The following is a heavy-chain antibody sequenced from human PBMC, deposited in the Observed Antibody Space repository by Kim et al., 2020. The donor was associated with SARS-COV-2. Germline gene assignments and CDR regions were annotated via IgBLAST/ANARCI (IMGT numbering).Heavy chain of an antibody. J-gene: IGHJ3*02. CDR3: ARHSSGSYWGQDAFDI. CDR2: IYYSGST. Sequence: SETLSLTCTVSGGSISSSSYYWGWIRQPPGKGLEWIGSIYYSGSTYYNPSLKSRVTISVDTSKNQFSLKLSSVTAADTAVYYCARHSSGSYWGQDAFDIWGQGTMVTVSS. CDR1: GGSISSSSYY. V-gene: IGHV4-39*01. D-gene: IGHD1-26*01.